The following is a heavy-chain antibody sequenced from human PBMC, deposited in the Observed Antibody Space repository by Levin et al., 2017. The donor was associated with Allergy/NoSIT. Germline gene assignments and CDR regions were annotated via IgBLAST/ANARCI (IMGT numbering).Heavy chain of an antibody. J-gene: IGHJ3*02. CDR2: IDPSDSYT. V-gene: IGHV5-10-1*01. CDR3: ARPRQVLLWFGELLFNDAFDI. Sequence: KVSCKGSGYSFTSYWISWVRQMPGKGLEWMGRIDPSDSYTNYSPSFQGHVTISADKSISTAYLQWSSLKASDTAMYYCARPRQVLLWFGELLFNDAFDIWGQGTMVTVSS. D-gene: IGHD3-10*01. CDR1: GYSFTSYW.